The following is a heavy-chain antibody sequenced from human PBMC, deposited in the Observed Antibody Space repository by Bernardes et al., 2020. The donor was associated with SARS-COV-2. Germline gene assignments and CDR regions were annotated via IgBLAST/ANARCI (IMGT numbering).Heavy chain of an antibody. Sequence: ASVKVSCKASGYTFTGYYMHWVRQAPGQGLEWMGWINPNSGGTNYAQKFQGWVTMTRDTSISTAYMELSRLRSDDTAVYYCAREEGSGSYYSGYYYYGMDVWGQGTTVTVSS. J-gene: IGHJ6*02. CDR3: AREEGSGSYYSGYYYYGMDV. D-gene: IGHD3-10*01. CDR2: INPNSGGT. V-gene: IGHV1-2*04. CDR1: GYTFTGYY.